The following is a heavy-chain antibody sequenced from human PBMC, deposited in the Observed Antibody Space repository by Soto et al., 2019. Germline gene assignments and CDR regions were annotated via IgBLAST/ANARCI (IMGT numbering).Heavy chain of an antibody. CDR1: GFTFSSYG. CDR3: AKDRRFLEWLLQTALDY. V-gene: IGHV3-30*18. D-gene: IGHD3-3*01. CDR2: ISYDGSNK. J-gene: IGHJ4*02. Sequence: GGSLRLSCAASGFTFSSYGMHWVRQAPGKGLEWVAVISYDGSNKYYADSVKGRFTISRDNSKNTLYLQMNSLRAEDTAVYYCAKDRRFLEWLLQTALDYWGQGTLVTVSS.